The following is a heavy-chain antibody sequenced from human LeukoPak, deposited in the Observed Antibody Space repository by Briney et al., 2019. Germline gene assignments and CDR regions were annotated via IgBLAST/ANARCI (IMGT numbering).Heavy chain of an antibody. D-gene: IGHD4-11*01. J-gene: IGHJ4*02. CDR1: GFTFSSYG. Sequence: GGSLRLSCAASGFTFSSYGMHWVRQAPGKGLEWVAVISYDGSNKYYADSVKGRFTISRDNSKNTLYLQMNSLRAEDTAVYYCANPILGRRRSTGTNDYWGQGTLVTVSS. CDR2: ISYDGSNK. CDR3: ANPILGRRRSTGTNDY. V-gene: IGHV3-30*18.